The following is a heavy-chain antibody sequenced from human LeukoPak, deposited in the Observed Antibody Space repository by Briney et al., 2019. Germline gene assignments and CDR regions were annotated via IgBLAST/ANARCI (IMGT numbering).Heavy chain of an antibody. J-gene: IGHJ4*02. D-gene: IGHD3-22*01. V-gene: IGHV4-39*07. CDR3: ARSDAEYYYDSSGYSHYFDY. CDR2: IYYIGST. CDR1: GGSISSSSYY. Sequence: PSETLSLTCTVSGGSISSSSYYWGWIRQPPGKGLEWIGSIYYIGSTYYNPSLRSRVTISVDTSKNQFSLKLSSVTAADTAVYYCARSDAEYYYDSSGYSHYFDYWGQGTLVTVSS.